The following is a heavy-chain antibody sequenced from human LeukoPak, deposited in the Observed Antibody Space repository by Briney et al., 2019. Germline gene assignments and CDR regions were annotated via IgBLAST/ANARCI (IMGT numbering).Heavy chain of an antibody. Sequence: SETLSLTCTVSGGSISSSSYYWGWIRQPPGKGLEWIGSIYYSGSTYYNPSLKSRVTISVDTSKNQFSLKLSSVTAADTAVYYCARQSSSSSNWFDPWGQGTLITVSS. D-gene: IGHD6-6*01. CDR1: GGSISSSSYY. V-gene: IGHV4-39*01. CDR3: ARQSSSSSNWFDP. CDR2: IYYSGST. J-gene: IGHJ5*02.